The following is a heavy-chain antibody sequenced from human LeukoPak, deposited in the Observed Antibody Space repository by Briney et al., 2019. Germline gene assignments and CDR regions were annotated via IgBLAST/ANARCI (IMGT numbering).Heavy chain of an antibody. CDR3: TKIVGATTTG. D-gene: IGHD1-26*01. Sequence: QPGGSLRLSCAASGFTFTSYWMGWVRQAPGKGLEWVANIKYDGSEKYYVESVKGRFTIFRDNAKKSLSLKMSSLRGEDTAVYYCTKIVGATTTGWGQGTLVTVSS. CDR2: IKYDGSEK. J-gene: IGHJ4*02. CDR1: GFTFTSYW. V-gene: IGHV3-7*02.